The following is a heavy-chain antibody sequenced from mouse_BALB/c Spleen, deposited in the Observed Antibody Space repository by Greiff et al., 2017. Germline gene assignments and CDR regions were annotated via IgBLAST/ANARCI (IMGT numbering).Heavy chain of an antibody. V-gene: IGHV5-12-1*01. CDR2: ISSGGGST. Sequence: EVQGVESGGGLVKPGGSLKLSCAASGFAFSSYDMSWVRQTPEKRLEWVAYISSGGGSTYYPDTVKGRFTISRDNAKNTLYLQMSSLKSEDTAMYYCARPLRLRFAYWGQGTLVTVSA. J-gene: IGHJ3*01. CDR1: GFAFSSYD. D-gene: IGHD1-2*01. CDR3: ARPLRLRFAY.